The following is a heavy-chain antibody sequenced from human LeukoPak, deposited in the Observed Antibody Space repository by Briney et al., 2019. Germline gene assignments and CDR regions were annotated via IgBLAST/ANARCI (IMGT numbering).Heavy chain of an antibody. CDR2: ISSSGSYI. J-gene: IGHJ4*02. V-gene: IGHV3-21*01. D-gene: IGHD4-11*01. CDR1: GFTFSTYS. Sequence: GGSLRLSCTASGFTFSTYSINWVRQAPGKGLEWVSSISSSGSYIYYADSVKGRFTISRDNAKNSLYLQMNSLGAEDTAVYYCARGGSNYQIDSGLDYWGQGTLVTVSS. CDR3: ARGGSNYQIDSGLDY.